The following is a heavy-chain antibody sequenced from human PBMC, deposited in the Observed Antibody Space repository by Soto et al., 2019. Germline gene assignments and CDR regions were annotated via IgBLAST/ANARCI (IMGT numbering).Heavy chain of an antibody. J-gene: IGHJ2*01. CDR1: GGSIITYY. D-gene: IGHD1-26*01. CDR2: IYHSGST. Sequence: QVQLQESGPGLVKPSETLSLTCTVSGGSIITYYWSWIRQPPGKGLEWTGYIYHSGSTKYNPSLKSRVTISVDTSKNQFSLKLTSVTAADTAVYYCARDQGYYTWYFDLWGRGTLVTVSS. V-gene: IGHV4-59*01. CDR3: ARDQGYYTWYFDL.